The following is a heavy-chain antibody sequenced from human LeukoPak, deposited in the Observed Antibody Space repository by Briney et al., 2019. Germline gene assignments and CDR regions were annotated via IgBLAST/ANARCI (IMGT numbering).Heavy chain of an antibody. D-gene: IGHD1-7*01. CDR2: INTNTGNP. CDR3: ARVIFTGTSIAFDI. Sequence: ASVKVSCKASGYTFTSYAMNWVRQAPGQGLEWMGWINTNTGNPTYAQGFTGRFVFSLDTSVSTAYLQISSLKAEDTAVYYCARVIFTGTSIAFDIWGQGTMVTVSS. V-gene: IGHV7-4-1*02. CDR1: GYTFTSYA. J-gene: IGHJ3*02.